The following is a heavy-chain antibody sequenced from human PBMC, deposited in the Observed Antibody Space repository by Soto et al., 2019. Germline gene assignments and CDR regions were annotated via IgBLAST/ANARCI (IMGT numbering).Heavy chain of an antibody. D-gene: IGHD5-12*01. CDR3: AISLDIVATRRMDV. Sequence: ASVKVSCKASGYTFTSYDINWVRQATGQGLEWMGWMNPNSGNTGYAQKFQGRVTMTRNTSISTAYMELSSLRSEDTAVYYCAISLDIVATRRMDVWGQGTTVTVSS. CDR1: GYTFTSYD. J-gene: IGHJ6*02. V-gene: IGHV1-8*01. CDR2: MNPNSGNT.